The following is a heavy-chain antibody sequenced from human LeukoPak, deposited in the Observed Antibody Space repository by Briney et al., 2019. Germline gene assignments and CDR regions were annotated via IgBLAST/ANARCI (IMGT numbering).Heavy chain of an antibody. D-gene: IGHD1-26*01. CDR3: ARKKWEPHLYYFDY. V-gene: IGHV1-2*02. CDR1: GYTFTGYY. Sequence: GASVKVSCKASGYTFTGYYMHWVRQAPGQGLEWMGWINPNSGGTNYAQKFQGRVTMTRDTSTSTAYMELSRLRSDDTAVYYCARKKWEPHLYYFDYWGQGTLVTVSS. CDR2: INPNSGGT. J-gene: IGHJ4*02.